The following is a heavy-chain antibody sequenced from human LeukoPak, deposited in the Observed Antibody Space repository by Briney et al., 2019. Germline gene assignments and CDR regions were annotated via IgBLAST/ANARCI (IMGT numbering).Heavy chain of an antibody. J-gene: IGHJ4*02. Sequence: VASVKVSCKASGYTFTGYYMHWVRQAPGQGLEWMGWINPNSGGTNYAQKFQSRVTMTRDTSISTAYMELSRLRSDDTAVYYCARGIDSGWSLFDYWGQGTLVTVSS. CDR1: GYTFTGYY. CDR3: ARGIDSGWSLFDY. D-gene: IGHD6-19*01. CDR2: INPNSGGT. V-gene: IGHV1-2*02.